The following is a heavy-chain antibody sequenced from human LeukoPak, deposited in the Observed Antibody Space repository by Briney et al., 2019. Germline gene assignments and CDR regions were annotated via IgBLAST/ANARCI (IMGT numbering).Heavy chain of an antibody. V-gene: IGHV4-4*02. CDR3: ARVGGSSSSWYMVS. J-gene: IGHJ4*02. Sequence: SETLSLTCALAGPSVTSDNWWSWVRQPPGKGLEWIGEVYRGGSANYNPSLKRRVTISLDESYKQLFLKLSSVTVADTAVYYCARVGGSSSSWYMVSWGQGALVTVSS. CDR1: GPSVTSDNW. D-gene: IGHD6-13*01. CDR2: VYRGGSA.